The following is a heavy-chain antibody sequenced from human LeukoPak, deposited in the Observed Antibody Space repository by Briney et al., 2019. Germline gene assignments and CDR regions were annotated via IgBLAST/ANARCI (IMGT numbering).Heavy chain of an antibody. V-gene: IGHV4-4*07. Sequence: SETLSLTCTVSGGSISSYYWSWIRQPAGKGLEWIGRIYTSGSTNYNPSLKSRVTMSVDTSKNQFSLKLSSVTAADTAVYYCAREYVDMITKHFDYWGQGTLVTVSS. CDR1: GGSISSYY. CDR2: IYTSGST. D-gene: IGHD3-16*01. CDR3: AREYVDMITKHFDY. J-gene: IGHJ4*02.